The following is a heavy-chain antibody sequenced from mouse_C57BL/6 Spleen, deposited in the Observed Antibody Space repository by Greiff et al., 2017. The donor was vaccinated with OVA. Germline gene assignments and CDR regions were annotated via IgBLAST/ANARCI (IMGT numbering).Heavy chain of an antibody. V-gene: IGHV7-3*01. CDR1: GFTFTDYY. CDR3: ASSQGGYYGSSLYYYAMDY. D-gene: IGHD1-1*01. CDR2: IRNKANGYKT. J-gene: IGHJ4*01. Sequence: EVMLVESGGGLVPPGGSLSLSCAASGFTFTDYYMSWVRQPPGKALEWLGFIRNKANGYKTEYSASVKGRFTFSRDNSQSILYLQMHALRAEDSATYYCASSQGGYYGSSLYYYAMDYWGQGTSVTVSS.